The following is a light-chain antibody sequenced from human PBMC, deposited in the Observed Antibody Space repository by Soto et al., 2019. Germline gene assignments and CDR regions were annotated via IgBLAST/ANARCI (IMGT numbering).Light chain of an antibody. CDR3: QQYDNLPLT. CDR1: QDISNY. CDR2: DAS. Sequence: DIQMTQSPSSLSASVGDRVTITCQASQDISNYLNWYQQKPGKAPKLLIYDASNLETVVPSRFSGSGSGTYFTFTISSLQPEDIATYYCQQYDNLPLTFGGGTKVEIK. V-gene: IGKV1-33*01. J-gene: IGKJ4*01.